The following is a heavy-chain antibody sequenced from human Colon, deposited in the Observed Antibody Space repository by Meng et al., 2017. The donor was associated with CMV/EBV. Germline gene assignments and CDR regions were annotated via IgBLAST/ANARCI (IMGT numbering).Heavy chain of an antibody. CDR2: INPKSGGK. CDR3: VPYRTSSYWFGP. Sequence: ASVKVSCKTSGYTFTAYYIHWVRQAPGQGLEWMGWINPKSGGKNFAQKFQGRVAMTTDTSISTAYLEVTSLTSDDTAVYYCVPYRTSSYWFGPWGQGTLVTVSS. CDR1: GYTFTAYY. V-gene: IGHV1-2*02. J-gene: IGHJ5*02. D-gene: IGHD3-16*01.